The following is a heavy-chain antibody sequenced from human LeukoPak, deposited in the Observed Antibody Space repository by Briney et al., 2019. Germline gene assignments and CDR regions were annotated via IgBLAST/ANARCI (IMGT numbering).Heavy chain of an antibody. Sequence: GGSLRLSCAASGFTFSGSAMHRVRQASGKGLEWVGRVRSKANSYATAYGASVKGRFTISRDDPKNTAYLQMNSLKTEDTAIYYCTREGLWFGDQGFGWVQGTLVTVSS. V-gene: IGHV3-73*01. D-gene: IGHD3-10*01. CDR1: GFTFSGSA. CDR2: VRSKANSYAT. J-gene: IGHJ4*02. CDR3: TREGLWFGDQGFG.